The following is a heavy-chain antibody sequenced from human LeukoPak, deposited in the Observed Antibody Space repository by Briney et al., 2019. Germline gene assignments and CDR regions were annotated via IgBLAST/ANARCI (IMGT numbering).Heavy chain of an antibody. J-gene: IGHJ4*02. CDR1: GYTFTSYG. D-gene: IGHD5-24*01. CDR2: ISAYNGKA. CDR3: ARARDGSNDEADY. V-gene: IGHV1-18*01. Sequence: VASVKVSCKASGYTFTSYGISGGRQAPGQGVEWMGWISAYNGKANYAQNLQGRVTMTTDTSTSTAYMEMRRLRADDTTAYLCARARDGSNDEADYWGQGTLVRVSS.